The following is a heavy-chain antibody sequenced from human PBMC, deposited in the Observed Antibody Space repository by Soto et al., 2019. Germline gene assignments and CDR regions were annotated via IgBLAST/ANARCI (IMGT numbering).Heavy chain of an antibody. V-gene: IGHV3-30-3*01. CDR1: GFIFNTYA. CDR3: TRDGT. CDR2: ISYDGINE. D-gene: IGHD1-26*01. J-gene: IGHJ5*02. Sequence: QVQLVESGGGVVQPGRSLRLSCATSGFIFNTYAMNWVRQAPGKGLEWVAFISYDGINEYYADSVKGRFTISRANSKNTLYLQMNSLRGEDTAVYYCTRDGTWGPGTLVTVSS.